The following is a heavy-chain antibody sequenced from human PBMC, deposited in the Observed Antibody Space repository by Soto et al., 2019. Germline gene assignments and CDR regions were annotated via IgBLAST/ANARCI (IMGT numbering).Heavy chain of an antibody. V-gene: IGHV3-23*01. CDR2: IFSRFFTGSDNT. D-gene: IGHD3-16*01. CDR3: AKEGGRSDAFDI. Sequence: GGSLRLSCSASGFAFSDYTMGWVRLTPGKGLEWVSTIFSRFFTGSDNTAYEDSVTGRFTISRDNSKNKMYLQMNSLRAEDTSVYYCAKEGGRSDAFDIWGQGTMVTVSS. CDR1: GFAFSDYT. J-gene: IGHJ3*02.